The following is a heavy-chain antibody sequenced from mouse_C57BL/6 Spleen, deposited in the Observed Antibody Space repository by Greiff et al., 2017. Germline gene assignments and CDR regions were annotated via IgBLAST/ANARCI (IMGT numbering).Heavy chain of an antibody. CDR1: GYTFTSYW. J-gene: IGHJ2*01. CDR2: IDPSDSYT. CDR3: ARGDYGSSYGFDY. D-gene: IGHD1-1*01. V-gene: IGHV1-69*01. Sequence: QVQLQQPGAELVMPGASVKLSCKASGYTFTSYWMHWVKQRPGQCLEWIGEIDPSDSYTNYNQKFKGKSTLTVDKSSRTAYMQLSSLTSEDSAVYYCARGDYGSSYGFDYWGQGTTLTVSS.